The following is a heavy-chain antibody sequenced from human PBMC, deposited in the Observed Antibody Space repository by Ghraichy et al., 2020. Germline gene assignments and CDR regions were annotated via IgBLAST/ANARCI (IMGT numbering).Heavy chain of an antibody. D-gene: IGHD2-15*01. J-gene: IGHJ6*02. CDR1: GFTFDDFV. CDR2: INWNSDNI. V-gene: IGHV3-9*01. CDR3: AKGRCSGGTCYGYYYYGMDV. Sequence: GGSLRLSCVASGFTFDDFVMYWVRQAPGKGLEWVSGINWNSDNIGYADSVKGRFTISRDNAKNSLYLQMNSLRAEDTALYYCAKGRCSGGTCYGYYYYGMDVWGQGTTVTVSS.